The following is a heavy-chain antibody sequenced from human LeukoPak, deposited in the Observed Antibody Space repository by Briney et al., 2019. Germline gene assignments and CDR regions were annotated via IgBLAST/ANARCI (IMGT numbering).Heavy chain of an antibody. CDR3: AKDGAQVGVTFDY. CDR1: GFTFSSYA. Sequence: GGSLRLSCAASGFTFSSYAMSWVRQAPGKGLEWVSAISGRGGSTYYADSVKGRFTISRDNSKNTLYLQMNSLRVEDTAIYYCAKDGAQVGVTFDYWGQGTLVTVSS. CDR2: ISGRGGST. D-gene: IGHD1-26*01. J-gene: IGHJ4*02. V-gene: IGHV3-23*01.